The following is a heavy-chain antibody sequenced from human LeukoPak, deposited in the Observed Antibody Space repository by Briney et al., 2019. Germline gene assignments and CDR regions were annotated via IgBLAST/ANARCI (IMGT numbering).Heavy chain of an antibody. CDR1: GFTFSSYA. CDR2: INSDGRST. V-gene: IGHV3-74*01. J-gene: IGHJ4*02. Sequence: GGSLRLSCAASGFTFSSYAMSWVRQAPGKGLMWVSRINSDGRSTSYADSVKGRFTISRDNAKNTLYLQMNSLRAEDTAVYYCARDHTRVYGDPYYFDYWGQGTLVTVSS. CDR3: ARDHTRVYGDPYYFDY. D-gene: IGHD4-17*01.